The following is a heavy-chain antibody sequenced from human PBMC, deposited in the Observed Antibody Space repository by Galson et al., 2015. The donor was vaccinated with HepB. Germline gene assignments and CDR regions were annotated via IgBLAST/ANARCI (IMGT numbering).Heavy chain of an antibody. Sequence: SVKVSCKASGDTFSTYAINWVRQAPGQGLEWMGEIGPILGEPNYAQRFQGRVTITADESPTTVYMDLSSLRPDDTAIYYCARGKGAVTTVGEYYGMDVWGQGTTVTVSS. CDR2: IGPILGEP. D-gene: IGHD4-23*01. V-gene: IGHV1-69*10. CDR3: ARGKGAVTTVGEYYGMDV. J-gene: IGHJ6*02. CDR1: GDTFSTYA.